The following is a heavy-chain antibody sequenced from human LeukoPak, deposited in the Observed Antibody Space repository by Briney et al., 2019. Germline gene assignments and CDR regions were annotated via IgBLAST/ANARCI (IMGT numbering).Heavy chain of an antibody. D-gene: IGHD3-10*02. Sequence: PGGSLRLSCAASGFTFSGSAMHWVRQASGKGLEWVGRIRSKANSYATAYAAPVKGRFTISRDDSKNTAYLQMHSLKTEDTAVYYCTRHRDTKSGYYYYYGMDVWGQGTTVTVSS. J-gene: IGHJ6*02. CDR3: TRHRDTKSGYYYYYGMDV. V-gene: IGHV3-73*01. CDR1: GFTFSGSA. CDR2: IRSKANSYAT.